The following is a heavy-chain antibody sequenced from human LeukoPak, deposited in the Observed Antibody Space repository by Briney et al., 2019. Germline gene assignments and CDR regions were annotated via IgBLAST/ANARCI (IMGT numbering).Heavy chain of an antibody. J-gene: IGHJ6*03. CDR2: ISSSGSTI. CDR1: GFTFSSYE. Sequence: PRGSLRLSCAASGFTFSSYEMNWVRQVPGKGLEWVSYISSSGSTIYYADSVKGRFTISRDNAKNSLYLQMNSLRAEDTAVYYCASRSSSSWYFHYYYYMDVWGKGTTVTISS. D-gene: IGHD6-13*01. CDR3: ASRSSSSWYFHYYYYMDV. V-gene: IGHV3-48*03.